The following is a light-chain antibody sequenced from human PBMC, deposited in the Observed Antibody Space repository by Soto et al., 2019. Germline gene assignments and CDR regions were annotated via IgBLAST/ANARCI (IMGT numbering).Light chain of an antibody. J-gene: IGKJ1*01. CDR1: QSVSSSY. CDR2: GAS. Sequence: EIVLTQSPGTLSLSPGERATLSCRASQSVSSSYLAWYQQKPGQAPRLLIYGASSRATGIPDRFSGSGSGTYFTLTISRREPEDFAVYYGQQYGGGWRFGKGTKGEIK. V-gene: IGKV3-20*01. CDR3: QQYGGGWR.